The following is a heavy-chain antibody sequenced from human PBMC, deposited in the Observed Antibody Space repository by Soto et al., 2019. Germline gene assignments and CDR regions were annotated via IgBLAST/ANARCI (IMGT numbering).Heavy chain of an antibody. CDR3: ASVGRSGWYTPFDY. CDR1: GYTFTDYY. CDR2: INTNSGGT. V-gene: IGHV1-2*02. J-gene: IGHJ4*02. D-gene: IGHD6-19*01. Sequence: ASVKVSCKASGYTFTDYYMHWVRQAPGQGLEWMGWINTNSGGTNYAKKFQGRVTMTGDPSISTAYMELSSLRSDDTAVYYGASVGRSGWYTPFDYWGPGIPVTVSS.